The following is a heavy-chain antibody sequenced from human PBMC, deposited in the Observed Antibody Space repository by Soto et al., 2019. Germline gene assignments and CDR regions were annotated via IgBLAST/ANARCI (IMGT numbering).Heavy chain of an antibody. D-gene: IGHD6-13*01. V-gene: IGHV1-69*08. CDR2: IIPILGIA. CDR1: GGTFSSYT. J-gene: IGHJ6*02. Sequence: QVQLVQSGAEVKKPGSSVKVSCKASGGTFSSYTISWVRQAPGQGLEWMGRIIPILGIANYAQKFQGRVTITADKSTSTAYMELSSLRSEDTAVYYCARDTLAGSWSPYYYYGMDVWGQGTTVTVSS. CDR3: ARDTLAGSWSPYYYYGMDV.